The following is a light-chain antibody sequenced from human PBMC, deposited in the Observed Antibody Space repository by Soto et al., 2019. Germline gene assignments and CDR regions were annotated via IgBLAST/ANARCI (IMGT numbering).Light chain of an antibody. J-gene: IGKJ1*01. CDR3: QQYATVWT. CDR2: KAS. Sequence: DIKMTQSPSTLSASVGDRVTVTCRASQSMSDWLAWYQQKPGKAPKLLIYKASSLESGVPSRFSGSGSGTEFTLTISSLQPDDFATYYCQQYATVWTFGQGTKVELK. CDR1: QSMSDW. V-gene: IGKV1-5*03.